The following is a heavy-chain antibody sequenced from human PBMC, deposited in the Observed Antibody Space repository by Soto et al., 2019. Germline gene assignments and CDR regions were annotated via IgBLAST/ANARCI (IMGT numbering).Heavy chain of an antibody. V-gene: IGHV3-30-3*01. CDR2: LSYDGSNK. J-gene: IGHJ4*02. D-gene: IGHD1-26*01. CDR1: GFTFSSYA. Sequence: QVQLVESGGGVVQPGRSLRLSCAASGFTFSSYAMHWVRQAPGKGLEWVAVLSYDGSNKYYADSVKGRFTISRDNSKNTLYLQMNSLRAEDTAVYYCARGTWSGSYNWGVYYFDYWGQGTLVTVSS. CDR3: ARGTWSGSYNWGVYYFDY.